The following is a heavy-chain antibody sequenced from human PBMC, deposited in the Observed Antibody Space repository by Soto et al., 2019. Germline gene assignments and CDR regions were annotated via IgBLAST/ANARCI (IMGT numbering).Heavy chain of an antibody. CDR3: ARDPSVTPKYYYDSSGYYCWFDP. V-gene: IGHV1-2*02. CDR2: INPNSGGT. D-gene: IGHD3-22*01. CDR1: GYTFSGYY. Sequence: ASVKVSCKASGYTFSGYYMHWVRQAPGQGLEWMGWINPNSGGTIYAQKFQGRVTMTRDTSISTAYMELSRLRSDDTAVYYCARDPSVTPKYYYDSSGYYCWFDPWGQGTLVTVSS. J-gene: IGHJ5*02.